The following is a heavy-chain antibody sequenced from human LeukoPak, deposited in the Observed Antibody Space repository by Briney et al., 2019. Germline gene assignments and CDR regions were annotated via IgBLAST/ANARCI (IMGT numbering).Heavy chain of an antibody. Sequence: GESLRLSCAASGFTFSSYGTHWVRQAPGKGLEWVAVVSYDGKTKYYADSVKGRFTISRDNSKNTVYLQMNSLRAEDTAVYYCVRDWGYDSSGYWQKYFDTWGQGTLVTVSS. CDR3: VRDWGYDSSGYWQKYFDT. CDR1: GFTFSSYG. D-gene: IGHD3-22*01. CDR2: VSYDGKTK. J-gene: IGHJ4*02. V-gene: IGHV3-30*03.